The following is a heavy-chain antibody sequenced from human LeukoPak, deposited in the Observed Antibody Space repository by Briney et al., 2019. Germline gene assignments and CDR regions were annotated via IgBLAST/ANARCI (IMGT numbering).Heavy chain of an antibody. Sequence: GASVKVSCKASGYTFTNYGISWVRQAPGQVLEWMGWISVYNGNTNYAQKLQGRVTMTTDTSTSTAYMELRSLRSDDTAVYYCARANYDTTGYYFPEYFQHWGQGTLVTVSS. CDR1: GYTFTNYG. CDR3: ARANYDTTGYYFPEYFQH. V-gene: IGHV1-18*01. CDR2: ISVYNGNT. D-gene: IGHD3-22*01. J-gene: IGHJ1*01.